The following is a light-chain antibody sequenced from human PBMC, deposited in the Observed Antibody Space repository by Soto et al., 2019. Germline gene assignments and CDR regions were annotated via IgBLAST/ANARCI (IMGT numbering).Light chain of an antibody. CDR1: SSDVGGYNY. V-gene: IGLV2-8*01. Sequence: QSALTQPPSASGSPGQSVAISCTGTSSDVGGYNYISWYQQHPGRAPKLILSEVVNRPSGVSDRFSGSKSGNTASLTISGLQTEDEADYYCSSFTSAYTFVFGTGTKLTVL. CDR3: SSFTSAYTFV. J-gene: IGLJ1*01. CDR2: EVV.